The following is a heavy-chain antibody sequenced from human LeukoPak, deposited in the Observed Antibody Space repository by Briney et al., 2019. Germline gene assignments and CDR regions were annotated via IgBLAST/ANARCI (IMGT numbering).Heavy chain of an antibody. CDR1: GYTFTSYS. D-gene: IGHD6-19*01. V-gene: IGHV1-18*01. CDR3: ARVPGIAVADTLSNWFDP. Sequence: ASVKVSCQAAGYTFTSYSISWVRQAHGQGLEWMGWISAYNGNTNYAQKLQGRVSMTTDTSTSTTYMELRSLRSDDTAVYYCARVPGIAVADTLSNWFDPWGQGTLVTVSS. J-gene: IGHJ5*02. CDR2: ISAYNGNT.